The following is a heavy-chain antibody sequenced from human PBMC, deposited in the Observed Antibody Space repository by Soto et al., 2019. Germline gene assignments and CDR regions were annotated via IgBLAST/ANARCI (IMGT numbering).Heavy chain of an antibody. CDR3: AKTGGNPPGVMVTSYYYYGMDV. V-gene: IGHV3-30*18. Sequence: PGGSLRLSCAASGFTFSSYGMHWVRQAPGKGLEWVAVISYDGSNKYYADSVKGRFTISRDNSKNTLYLQMNSLRAEDTAVYYCAKTGGNPPGVMVTSYYYYGMDVWGQGTTVTVSS. J-gene: IGHJ6*02. D-gene: IGHD2-15*01. CDR1: GFTFSSYG. CDR2: ISYDGSNK.